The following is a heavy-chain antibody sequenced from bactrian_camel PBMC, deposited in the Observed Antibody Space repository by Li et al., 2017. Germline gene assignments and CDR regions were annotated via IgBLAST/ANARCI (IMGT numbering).Heavy chain of an antibody. V-gene: IGHV3S40*01. J-gene: IGHJ4*01. CDR2: IYSGSVST. Sequence: DVQLVESGGALVQPGGSLSLSCAASGFTFSSYDMSWVRQAPGKGLEWVSAIYSGSVSTYYADSVKGRFTISRDNAKNTLYLQMNNLETEDTAVYFCAARGVVGYNYWGQGTQVTVS. D-gene: IGHD2*01. CDR1: GFTFSSYD. CDR3: AARGVVGYNY.